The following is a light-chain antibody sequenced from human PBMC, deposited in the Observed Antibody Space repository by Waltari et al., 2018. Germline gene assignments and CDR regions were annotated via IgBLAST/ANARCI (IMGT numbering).Light chain of an antibody. CDR1: GPNIGAGYD. CDR2: GSS. J-gene: IGLJ3*02. V-gene: IGLV1-40*01. Sequence: QSVLTQPPSVSGAPGQRVTIACPGSGPNIGAGYDVTWSQQVPRAAPQLLIYGSSSRPLGVPDRFFGSTSGTSASLAIIGLQAEDEADYYCQSYDITLRVVFGGGTKLTVL. CDR3: QSYDITLRVV.